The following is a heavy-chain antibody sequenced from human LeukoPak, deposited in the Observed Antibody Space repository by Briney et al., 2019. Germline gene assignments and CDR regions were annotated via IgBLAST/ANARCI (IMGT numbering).Heavy chain of an antibody. Sequence: ASVKVSCKASGYTFTSYDINWVRQATGQGLEWMGWMNPNSGNTGYAQKFQGRVTMTRNTSISTAYMELSSVTAADTAVYYCARRRDGYNYGAFDIWGQGTMVTVSS. CDR1: GYTFTSYD. CDR2: MNPNSGNT. CDR3: ARRRDGYNYGAFDI. D-gene: IGHD5-24*01. J-gene: IGHJ3*02. V-gene: IGHV1-8*01.